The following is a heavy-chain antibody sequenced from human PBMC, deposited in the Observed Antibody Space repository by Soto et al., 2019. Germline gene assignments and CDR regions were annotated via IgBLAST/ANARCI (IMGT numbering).Heavy chain of an antibody. J-gene: IGHJ4*02. CDR3: VRGAPCSNGVCHLDY. Sequence: VGSLRLSCAASGFTFSPYEMNWVRQAPGKGLEWISYISSSATTIHYADSVKGRFTISRDNAKKSLYLQMNSLRAEDTAVYYCVRGAPCSNGVCHLDYWGQGTLVTVSS. CDR1: GFTFSPYE. CDR2: ISSSATTI. D-gene: IGHD2-8*01. V-gene: IGHV3-48*03.